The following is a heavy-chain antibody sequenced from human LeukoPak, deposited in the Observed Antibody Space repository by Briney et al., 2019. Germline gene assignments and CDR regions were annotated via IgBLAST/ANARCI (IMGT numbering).Heavy chain of an antibody. Sequence: GGSLRLSCAASGFTFSSYAMHWVRQAPGKGLEWVAVISYDGSNYYYADSVKGRFTISRDNSKNTLYLQMTSLRTEDTAVYHCASDSADYWGQGTLVTVSS. J-gene: IGHJ4*02. CDR1: GFTFSSYA. V-gene: IGHV3-30-3*01. CDR3: ASDSADY. CDR2: ISYDGSNY.